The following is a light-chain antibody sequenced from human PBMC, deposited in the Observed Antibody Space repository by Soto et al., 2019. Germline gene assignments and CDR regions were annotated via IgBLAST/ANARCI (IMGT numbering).Light chain of an antibody. CDR3: QQYNKWPWT. J-gene: IGKJ1*01. V-gene: IGKV3-15*01. Sequence: EIVMTQSPAALSVSPGERATLSCRASQSVSSTLAWYQQNPGQAPRLLIYSTSTRATGVPARFSGSGSGTEFTLTITSLQSEDFAVYYCQQYNKWPWTFGQGTKVDI. CDR2: STS. CDR1: QSVSST.